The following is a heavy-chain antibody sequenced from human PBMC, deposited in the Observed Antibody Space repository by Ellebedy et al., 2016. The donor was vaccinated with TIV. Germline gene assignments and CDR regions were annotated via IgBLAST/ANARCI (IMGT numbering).Heavy chain of an antibody. Sequence: SSVKVSCKASGAAFSSHAVSWVRQAPGQGLEWMGGIMPLLRTANYAQKFQGRVTITADQLGSTVYMELSSLRSEDAAVYYCARHSGYYWYHFDSWGQGTLVTVSS. CDR1: GAAFSSHA. CDR2: IMPLLRTA. J-gene: IGHJ4*02. D-gene: IGHD3-22*01. V-gene: IGHV1-69*10. CDR3: ARHSGYYWYHFDS.